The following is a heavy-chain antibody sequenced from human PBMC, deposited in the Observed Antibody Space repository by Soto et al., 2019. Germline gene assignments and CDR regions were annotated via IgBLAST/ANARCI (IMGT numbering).Heavy chain of an antibody. V-gene: IGHV3-48*04. CDR3: TRDYVMDV. CDR1: GFVFSGYS. D-gene: IGHD3-10*02. CDR2: ITGSSSVL. Sequence: PGGSLRLSCAASGFVFSGYSMSWVRQAPGKGLEWVADITGSSSVLSYADSVKGRFTISRDNANNSLLLQMNDLRAEDTAVYYCTRDYVMDVWGQGTTVTVSS. J-gene: IGHJ6*02.